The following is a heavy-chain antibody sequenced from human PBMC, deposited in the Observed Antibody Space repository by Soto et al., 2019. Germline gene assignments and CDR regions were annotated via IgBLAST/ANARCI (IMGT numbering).Heavy chain of an antibody. CDR3: ARDDYYGSGSDY. D-gene: IGHD3-10*01. CDR2: IWYDGSNK. J-gene: IGHJ4*02. CDR1: GFTFSSYG. V-gene: IGHV3-33*01. Sequence: GGSLRLSCAASGFTFSSYGMHWVRQSPGKGLEWVAVIWYDGSNKYYADSVKGRFTISRDNSKNTLYLQMNSLRAEDTAVYYCARDDYYGSGSDYWGQGTLVTVSS.